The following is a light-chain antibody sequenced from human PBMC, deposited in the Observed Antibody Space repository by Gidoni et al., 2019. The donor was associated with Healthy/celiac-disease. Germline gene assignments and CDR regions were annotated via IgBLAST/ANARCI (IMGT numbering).Light chain of an antibody. Sequence: DIQMTQSPSSLSASVCDRVTITCRASQSISSYLNWYQQKPGKAPKLRSYPASSLQSGVPSRFSGSGSGTDFTLTISSLQPEDFAAYYCQQSYSTRITFGQGTRLEIK. CDR2: PAS. J-gene: IGKJ5*01. V-gene: IGKV1-39*01. CDR3: QQSYSTRIT. CDR1: QSISSY.